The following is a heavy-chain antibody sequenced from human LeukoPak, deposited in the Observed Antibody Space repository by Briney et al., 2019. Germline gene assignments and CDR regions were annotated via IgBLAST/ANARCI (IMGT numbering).Heavy chain of an antibody. CDR3: ARRPAYSGSYQQREDY. D-gene: IGHD1-26*01. Sequence: NPGESLKISCKGSGYSFTSYWIGWVRQMPGKGLEWMGIIYPGDSDTRYSPSFQGQVTISADKSISTAYLQWSSLKASDTAMYYCARRPAYSGSYQQREDYWGQGTLVTVSS. J-gene: IGHJ4*02. CDR2: IYPGDSDT. V-gene: IGHV5-51*01. CDR1: GYSFTSYW.